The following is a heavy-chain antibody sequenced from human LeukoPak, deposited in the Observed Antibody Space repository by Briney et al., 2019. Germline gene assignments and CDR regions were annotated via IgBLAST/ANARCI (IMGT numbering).Heavy chain of an antibody. V-gene: IGHV3-48*03. D-gene: IGHD3-16*01. CDR1: GFTISSYE. CDR3: WGTVWSAGGFWY. J-gene: IGHJ4*02. Sequence: GGSLRLSCAASGFTISSYEMNWSRQAPGKGLEWVSYISSSGSTIYYPDSVKGRFTISRDNAKNSLYLQMSSRRAEDTAVNYCWGTVWSAGGFWYWGQGTLVTVSS. CDR2: ISSSGSTI.